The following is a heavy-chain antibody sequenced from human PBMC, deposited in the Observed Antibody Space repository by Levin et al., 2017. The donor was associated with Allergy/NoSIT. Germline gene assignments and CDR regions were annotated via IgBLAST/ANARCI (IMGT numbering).Heavy chain of an antibody. D-gene: IGHD3-16*01. CDR1: GGSISSGGYS. Sequence: SQTLSLTCAVSGGSISSGGYSWSWIRQPPGKGLEWIGYIYHSGSTYYNPSLKSRVTISVDRSKNQFSLKLSSVTAADTAVYYCAGDYYGMDVWGQGTTVTVSS. J-gene: IGHJ6*02. CDR2: IYHSGST. V-gene: IGHV4-30-2*01. CDR3: AGDYYGMDV.